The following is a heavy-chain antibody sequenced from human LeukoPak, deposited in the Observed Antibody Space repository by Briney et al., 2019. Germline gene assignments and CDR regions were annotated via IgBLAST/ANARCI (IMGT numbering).Heavy chain of an antibody. CDR3: ARGQQLVNFDY. Sequence: GGSLRLSCAASGFTFSSYSMNWVRQAPGKGLEWVSSISSSSSYIYYADSVKGRFTISRDNAQNSLYLQMNSLRAEDTAVYYCARGQQLVNFDYWGQGTLVTVSS. CDR1: GFTFSSYS. CDR2: ISSSSSYI. J-gene: IGHJ4*02. V-gene: IGHV3-21*01. D-gene: IGHD6-13*01.